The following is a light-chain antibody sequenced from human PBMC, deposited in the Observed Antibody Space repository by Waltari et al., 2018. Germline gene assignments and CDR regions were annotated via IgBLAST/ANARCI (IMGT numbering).Light chain of an antibody. Sequence: ELVLTQSPGTLSLSPGERATLSCRASQSVSSSYLAWYQQKPVQAPRLLIYGASSRANGMPDRVSGSGAGTDFTLTISRLEPEDFAVYYCQQYGSSSITFGQGTRLEIK. CDR3: QQYGSSSIT. V-gene: IGKV3-20*01. J-gene: IGKJ5*01. CDR1: QSVSSSY. CDR2: GAS.